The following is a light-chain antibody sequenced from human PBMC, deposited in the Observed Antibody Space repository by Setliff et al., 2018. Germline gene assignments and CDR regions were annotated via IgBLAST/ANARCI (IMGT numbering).Light chain of an antibody. J-gene: IGLJ1*01. Sequence: QSALTQPLSASGTPGQSVTISCSASSSSIGSLSVDWYQQLPGTAPKLLIYRNHQRPSGVSDRFSGSKSGTSASLVISGLRSEDEADYYCNAYTSGSTYVFGTGTKV. CDR3: NAYTSGSTYV. V-gene: IGLV1-47*01. CDR1: SSSIGSLS. CDR2: RNH.